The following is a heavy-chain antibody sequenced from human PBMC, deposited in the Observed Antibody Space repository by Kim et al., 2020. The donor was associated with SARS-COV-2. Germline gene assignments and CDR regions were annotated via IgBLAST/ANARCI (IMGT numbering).Heavy chain of an antibody. CDR1: LFIFFSFS. CDR2: ISSDGMYK. V-gene: IGHV3-30*14. J-gene: IGHJ5*02. Sequence: GGSLRLFCSFSLFIFFSFSLFFFLSSPFTLPEWVAVISSDGMYKFYSVSLNGRLFISIDSSKNTLYLQMNSLRAEDTAVYYCARPGVVGPTYWFDPWGQGTLVTVSS. CDR3: ARPGVVGPTYWFDP. D-gene: IGHD1-26*01.